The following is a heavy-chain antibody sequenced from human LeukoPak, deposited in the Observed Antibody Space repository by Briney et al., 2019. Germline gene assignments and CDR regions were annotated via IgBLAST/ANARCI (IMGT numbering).Heavy chain of an antibody. CDR2: MNPNSGST. CDR3: ARGKELGYCTNGVCPNSFDP. CDR1: GYTFTSYD. J-gene: IGHJ5*02. V-gene: IGHV1-8*03. D-gene: IGHD2-8*01. Sequence: ASVKVSCKASGYTFTSYDINWVRQATGQGLEWMGWMNPNSGSTGYAQKFQGRVTFTRNTSISTAYMELSSLRSEDTAVYYCARGKELGYCTNGVCPNSFDPWGQGTLVTVSS.